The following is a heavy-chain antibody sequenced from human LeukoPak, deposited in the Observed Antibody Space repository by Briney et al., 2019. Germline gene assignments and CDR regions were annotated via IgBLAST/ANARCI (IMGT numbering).Heavy chain of an antibody. J-gene: IGHJ1*01. V-gene: IGHV3-23*01. CDR1: GFTFSSYA. D-gene: IGHD3-22*01. CDR2: ISGSGGST. Sequence: GGSLRLSCAASGFTFSSYAMSWVRQAPGKGLEWVSAISGSGGSTYYADSVKGRFTISRDNSKNTLYLQMNSLRAEDTAVYYCAKDQLDYYDSSGYQYFQHWGQGTLVTVSS. CDR3: AKDQLDYYDSSGYQYFQH.